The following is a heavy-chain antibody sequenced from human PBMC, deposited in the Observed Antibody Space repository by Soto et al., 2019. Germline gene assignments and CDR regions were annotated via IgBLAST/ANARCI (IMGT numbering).Heavy chain of an antibody. J-gene: IGHJ4*02. CDR1: GYTFTNSD. CDR2: VNPNSGNR. Sequence: QVQLVQSGAEVKKPGASVKVSCKASGYTFTNSDINWVRQATGQGLEWVGWVNPNSGNRGYALKFQGRVTMTTDTSISTAYMDLSSLRSEDTAVYYCARGRYSGYDDLDSWGQGTLVIVSS. D-gene: IGHD5-12*01. CDR3: ARGRYSGYDDLDS. V-gene: IGHV1-8*01.